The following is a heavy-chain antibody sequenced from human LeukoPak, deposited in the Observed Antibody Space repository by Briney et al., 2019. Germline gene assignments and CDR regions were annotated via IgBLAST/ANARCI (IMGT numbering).Heavy chain of an antibody. CDR3: ARSSSGRYMYYFDY. CDR1: GGSISSSNW. V-gene: IGHV4-4*02. CDR2: IYHSGST. D-gene: IGHD6-19*01. J-gene: IGHJ4*02. Sequence: NSSETLSLTCAVSGGSISSSNWWSWVRQPPGKGLEWIGEIYHSGSTNYNPSLKSRVTISVDKSKNQFSLKLSSVTAADTAVYYCARSSSGRYMYYFDYWGQGTLVTVSS.